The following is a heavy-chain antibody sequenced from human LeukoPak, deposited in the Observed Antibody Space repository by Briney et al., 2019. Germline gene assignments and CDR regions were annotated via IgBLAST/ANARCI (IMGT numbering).Heavy chain of an antibody. CDR3: AKDRARGGTTDFDY. D-gene: IGHD1-7*01. Sequence: GGSLRLSCAASGFTFSSYSMNWVRQAPGKGLEWVSYISSSSSTIYYADSVKGQFAISRDNSKNTLYLQMNSPRAEDTAVYFCAKDRARGGTTDFDYWGQGTLVTVSS. CDR2: ISSSSSTI. CDR1: GFTFSSYS. J-gene: IGHJ4*02. V-gene: IGHV3-48*01.